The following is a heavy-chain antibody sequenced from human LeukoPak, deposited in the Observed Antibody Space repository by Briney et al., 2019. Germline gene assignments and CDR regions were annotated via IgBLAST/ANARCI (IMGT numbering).Heavy chain of an antibody. CDR1: GFTFSNYA. Sequence: GGSLRLSCAASGFTFSNYAMTWVRQAPGKGLEWGSVISGGGDSIYYADSVRGRFTISRDNSKKTLYLLIISLSAENVVLYYCAKEAPFILFDPWGQGTLVTASS. CDR2: ISGGGDSI. CDR3: AKEAPFILFDP. D-gene: IGHD2-21*01. J-gene: IGHJ5*02. V-gene: IGHV3-23*01.